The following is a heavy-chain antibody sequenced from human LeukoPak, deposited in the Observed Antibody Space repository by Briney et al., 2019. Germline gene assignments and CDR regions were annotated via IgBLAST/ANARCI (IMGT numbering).Heavy chain of an antibody. J-gene: IGHJ2*01. CDR3: ARQQYYYDSSGYRAPGRWYFDL. Sequence: SETLSLTCTVSGASISSSNSYWGWIRQPPGKGLEWIGSRFYSGSTYYNPSLYSRVTISVDTSKNQFSLKLSSVTAADTAVYYCARQQYYYDSSGYRAPGRWYFDLWGRGTLVTVSS. CDR2: RFYSGST. D-gene: IGHD3-22*01. V-gene: IGHV4-39*01. CDR1: GASISSSNSY.